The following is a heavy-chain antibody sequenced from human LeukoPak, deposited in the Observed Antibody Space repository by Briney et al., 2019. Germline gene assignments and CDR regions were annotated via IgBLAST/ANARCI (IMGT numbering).Heavy chain of an antibody. V-gene: IGHV1-69*01. CDR1: GGTFSSYA. Sequence: EASVKVSCKASGGTFSSYAISWVRQAPGQGLEWMGGIIPIFGTANYAQKFQGRVTITADESTSTAYMELSSLRSEDTAVYYCATVLRQWLVEYYGMDVWGQGTTVTVSS. CDR3: ATVLRQWLVEYYGMDV. J-gene: IGHJ6*02. D-gene: IGHD6-19*01. CDR2: IIPIFGTA.